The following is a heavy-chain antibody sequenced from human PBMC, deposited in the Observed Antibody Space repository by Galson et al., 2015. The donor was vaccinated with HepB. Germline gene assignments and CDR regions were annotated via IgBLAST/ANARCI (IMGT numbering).Heavy chain of an antibody. D-gene: IGHD1-26*01. Sequence: SLRLSCAASGFTFGDYAMHWVRQAPGKGLEWVSGLTWNGDIIGYADSVKGRFTISRDNAKNSLYLQMSSLRAEDTALYYCAKDISVGATPYYFDYWGQGTLVTVSS. CDR1: GFTFGDYA. CDR2: LTWNGDII. CDR3: AKDISVGATPYYFDY. J-gene: IGHJ4*02. V-gene: IGHV3-9*01.